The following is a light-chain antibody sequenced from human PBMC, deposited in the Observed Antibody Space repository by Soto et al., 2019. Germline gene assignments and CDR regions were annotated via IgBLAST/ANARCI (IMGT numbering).Light chain of an antibody. Sequence: EIVWTPSPGPLSLSTVERATLSCRASQSVRSNYLAWYQQKPGQAPRLFIYGASSRATGIPDRFSGRGAGAEFTLTISSLQSEDFAVYYCQQYRSWPRTFGQGTKVDIK. V-gene: IGKV3-20*01. CDR2: GAS. J-gene: IGKJ1*01. CDR1: QSVRSNY. CDR3: QQYRSWPRT.